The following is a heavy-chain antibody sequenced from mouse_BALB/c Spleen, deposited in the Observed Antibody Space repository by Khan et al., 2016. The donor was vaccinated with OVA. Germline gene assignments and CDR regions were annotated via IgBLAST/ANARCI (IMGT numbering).Heavy chain of an antibody. V-gene: IGHV14-1*02. J-gene: IGHJ3*01. D-gene: IGHD2-3*01. CDR1: GFNIKDYY. CDR3: ARDGYSPWFAY. Sequence: VQLKESGAELVRPGALVNLSCKASGFNIKDYYMHWVKQRPERGLVWIGRIDPENGNTIYDPKFQGKASITSDTSSNTAYLQLSSLTSEDTAVYYCARDGYSPWFAYWGQGTLVTVSA. CDR2: IDPENGNT.